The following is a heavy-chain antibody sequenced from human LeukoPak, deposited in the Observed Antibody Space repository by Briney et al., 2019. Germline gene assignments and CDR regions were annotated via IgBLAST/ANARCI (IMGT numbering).Heavy chain of an antibody. CDR1: GFTFSSYW. CDR3: ARRATVVTEDFDY. Sequence: GGSLRLSCAASGFTFSSYWMHWVRQAPGKGLVWVSRINSGGSSTSYADSVKGRFTISRDNAKNTLYLQMNSLRAEDTAVYYCARRATVVTEDFDYWGQGTLVTVSS. CDR2: INSGGSST. J-gene: IGHJ4*02. D-gene: IGHD4-23*01. V-gene: IGHV3-74*01.